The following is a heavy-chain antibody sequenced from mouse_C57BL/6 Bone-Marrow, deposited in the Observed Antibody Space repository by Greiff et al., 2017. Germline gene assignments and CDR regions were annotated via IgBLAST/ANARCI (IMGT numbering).Heavy chain of an antibody. CDR2: IHPTSGST. V-gene: IGHV1-64*01. J-gene: IGHJ1*03. D-gene: IGHD1-1*01. Sequence: QVQLQQPGAELVKPGASVKLSCKASGYTFTSYWMHWVKQRPGQGLEWIGMIHPTSGSTNYNEKFKSKATLTVDKSSSTAYMQLSSLTSEDSAVYYCATDYYGSSYGYVDVWGTGTTVTVSS. CDR1: GYTFTSYW. CDR3: ATDYYGSSYGYVDV.